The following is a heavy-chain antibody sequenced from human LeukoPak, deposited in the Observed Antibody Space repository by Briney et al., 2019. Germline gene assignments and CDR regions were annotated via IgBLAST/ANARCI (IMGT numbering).Heavy chain of an antibody. V-gene: IGHV3-23*01. CDR3: ANRRNYASDY. D-gene: IGHD1-14*01. CDR2: LTNSGGTT. J-gene: IGHJ4*02. CDR1: GFTLSSYV. Sequence: GGSLRLXCSASGFTLSSYVMSWVRQAPGKGLEWVSTLTNSGGTTYYADSVKGRFTISRDNSKNALYLQMNSLRDEDTAIYYCANRRNYASDYWGQGTLVTVSS.